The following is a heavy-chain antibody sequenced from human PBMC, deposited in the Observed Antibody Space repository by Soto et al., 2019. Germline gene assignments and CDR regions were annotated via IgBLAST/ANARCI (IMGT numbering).Heavy chain of an antibody. CDR2: ISGYNGNT. CDR3: ARYLGIAVAADY. V-gene: IGHV1-18*01. Sequence: QVQLVQSGTEVKKPGASVKVSCKTSGYTFTDYGISWVRQAPGQGLEWMGWISGYNGNTNYAQNLQGRVTMTTDTSTRTAYMDLRSLTSDDTAVYYCARYLGIAVAADYWGQGTVVTVSS. J-gene: IGHJ4*02. D-gene: IGHD6-19*01. CDR1: GYTFTDYG.